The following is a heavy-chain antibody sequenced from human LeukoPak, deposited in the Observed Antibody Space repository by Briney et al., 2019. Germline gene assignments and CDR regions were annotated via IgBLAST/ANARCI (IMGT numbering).Heavy chain of an antibody. D-gene: IGHD3-3*01. V-gene: IGHV4-39*01. Sequence: SETLSLTCTVSGGSISSSSYYWGWIRQPPGKGLEWIGSIYYSGSTYYNPSLNSRVTISVDTSNNQFSLKLSSVTAADTAVYYCASATVRYYDFWSGPSRGAFDIWGQGTMVTVSS. CDR2: IYYSGST. J-gene: IGHJ3*02. CDR3: ASATVRYYDFWSGPSRGAFDI. CDR1: GGSISSSSYY.